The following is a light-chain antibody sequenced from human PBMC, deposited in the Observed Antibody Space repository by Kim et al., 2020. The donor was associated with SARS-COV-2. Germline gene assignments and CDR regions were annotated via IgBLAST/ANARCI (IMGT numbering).Light chain of an antibody. Sequence: QSVLTQPPSVSGAPGQRVTISCSGSSFNVGAGYDVPWYQQFPGAAPKFLIYGNDNRPSGVPDRFSGSKSGTSASLAITGLQPEDEADYYCQSYDNSLSGYVFGTGTKVTVL. J-gene: IGLJ1*01. CDR3: QSYDNSLSGYV. CDR2: GND. CDR1: SFNVGAGYD. V-gene: IGLV1-40*01.